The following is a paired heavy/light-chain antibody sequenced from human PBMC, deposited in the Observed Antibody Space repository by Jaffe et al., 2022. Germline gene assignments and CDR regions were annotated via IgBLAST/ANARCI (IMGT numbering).Heavy chain of an antibody. Sequence: QVQLQQSGPGLVKPSQTLSLTCAISGDSVSSNSAAWNWIRQSPSRGLEWLGRTYYRSKWYNDYAVSVKSRITINPDTSKNQFSLQLNSVTPEDTAVYYCAREIFYVGGVVIIDIGGTIDYWGQGTLVTVSS. D-gene: IGHD3-3*01. CDR2: TYYRSKWYN. J-gene: IGHJ4*02. CDR1: GDSVSSNSAA. V-gene: IGHV6-1*01. CDR3: AREIFYVGGVVIIDIGGTIDY.
Light chain of an antibody. CDR3: QVWDSSSDHSWV. Sequence: SYVLTQPPSVSVAPGQTARITCGGNNIGSKSVHWYQQKPGQAPVLVVYDDSDRPSGIPERFSGSNSGNTATLTISRVEAGDEADYYCQVWDSSSDHSWVFGGGTKLTVL. V-gene: IGLV3-21*02. CDR1: NIGSKS. J-gene: IGLJ3*02. CDR2: DDS.